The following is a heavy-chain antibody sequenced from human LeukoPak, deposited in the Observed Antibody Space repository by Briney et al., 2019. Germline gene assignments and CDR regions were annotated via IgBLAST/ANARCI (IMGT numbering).Heavy chain of an antibody. CDR1: EFTFSSYW. CDR2: IKQDGGQI. J-gene: IGHJ4*02. V-gene: IGHV3-7*01. Sequence: QTGGSLRLSCAASEFTFSSYWMSWVRQAPRKGLEWVANIKQDGGQIYYLDSVKGRFTVSRDNARNSLYLQMNSLRAEDTAVYYCARLGARQMLEYWGQGTLVTVSS. CDR3: ARLGARQMLEY. D-gene: IGHD4-17*01.